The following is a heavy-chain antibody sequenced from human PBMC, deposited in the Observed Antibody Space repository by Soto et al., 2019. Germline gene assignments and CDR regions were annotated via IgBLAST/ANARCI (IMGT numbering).Heavy chain of an antibody. CDR2: IVGSGYST. CDR3: AKTVRDQLLCAFDY. Sequence: GGSLRLSCAASGFTFSNSAMSWVRQAPGKGLEWVSGIVGSGYSTYNADSAKGRFTISRDNSKNTLFLQMSSLRAEDTAVYYCAKTVRDQLLCAFDYWGQGALVTVSS. V-gene: IGHV3-23*01. J-gene: IGHJ4*02. D-gene: IGHD2-2*01. CDR1: GFTFSNSA.